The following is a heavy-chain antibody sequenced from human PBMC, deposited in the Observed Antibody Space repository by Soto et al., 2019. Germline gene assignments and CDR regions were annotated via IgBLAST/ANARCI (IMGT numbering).Heavy chain of an antibody. CDR2: ISYDGSNK. J-gene: IGHJ6*02. CDR3: AKDGGYSYVPGSKYYYNGMDV. Sequence: GGSLRLSCAASGFTFSSYGMHWVRQAPGKGLEWVAVISYDGSNKYYADSVKGRFTISRDNSKNTLYLQMNSLRAEDTAVYYCAKDGGYSYVPGSKYYYNGMDVWGQGTTLTVSS. V-gene: IGHV3-30*18. CDR1: GFTFSSYG. D-gene: IGHD5-18*01.